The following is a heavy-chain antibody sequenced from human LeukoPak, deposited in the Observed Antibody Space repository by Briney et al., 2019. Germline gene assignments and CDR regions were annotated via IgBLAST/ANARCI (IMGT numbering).Heavy chain of an antibody. V-gene: IGHV4-59*08. J-gene: IGHJ5*02. CDR2: IYYSGST. CDR3: ASGGRGYSGYDLFWFDP. CDR1: GGFISSYY. D-gene: IGHD5-12*01. Sequence: PSETLTLTCTVSGGFISSYYWSWIRQPPGKGLEWIGYIYYSGSTNYNPSLKSRVTISVDTSKNQFSLKLSSVSAADTAVYYCASGGRGYSGYDLFWFDPWGQGTLVTVSS.